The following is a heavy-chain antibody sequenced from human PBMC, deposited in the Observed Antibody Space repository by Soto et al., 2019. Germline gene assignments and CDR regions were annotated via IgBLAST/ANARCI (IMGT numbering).Heavy chain of an antibody. Sequence: QVQLQESGPGLVKPSETLSLTCTVSGGSISSYYWSWIRQPPGKGLEWIGYIYYSGSTNYNPSLKSRVSISVDTSKNQFSLKLSSVTAADTAVYYCARLVTRSSSYYFDYWGQGTLVTVSS. D-gene: IGHD6-13*01. CDR3: ARLVTRSSSYYFDY. CDR1: GGSISSYY. J-gene: IGHJ4*02. V-gene: IGHV4-59*01. CDR2: IYYSGST.